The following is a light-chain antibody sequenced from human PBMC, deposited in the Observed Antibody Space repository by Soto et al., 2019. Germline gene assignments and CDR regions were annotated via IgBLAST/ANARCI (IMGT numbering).Light chain of an antibody. V-gene: IGKV3-15*01. J-gene: IGKJ5*01. CDR1: ESVXTN. Sequence: VMTQSPASLSVSPGEGATLACRPRESVXTNLPWVEQRPGQAPRLVISGAATRATGIPARFSGGGSGTEFTPTLSSLKSEEFAVYYCQQYHRWPPITFGQGTRLEIK. CDR3: QQYHRWPPIT. CDR2: GAA.